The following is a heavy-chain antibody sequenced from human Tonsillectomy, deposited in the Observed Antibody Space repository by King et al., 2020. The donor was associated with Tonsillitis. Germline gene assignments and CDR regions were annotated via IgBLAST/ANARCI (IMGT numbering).Heavy chain of an antibody. D-gene: IGHD5-24*01. Sequence: QLVQSGAEVKKPGSSVKVSCKASGGTFSSYAISWVRQAPGQGLEWMGGIIPIFGTANYAQKFQGRVTITADESTSTAYMELSSLRSEDTAVYYCASMQRATSCNYWYFDLWGRGTLVTVSS. V-gene: IGHV1-69*01. CDR1: GGTFSSYA. J-gene: IGHJ2*01. CDR3: ASMQRATSCNYWYFDL. CDR2: IIPIFGTA.